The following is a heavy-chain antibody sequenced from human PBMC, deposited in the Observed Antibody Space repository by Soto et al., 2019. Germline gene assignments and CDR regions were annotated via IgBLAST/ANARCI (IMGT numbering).Heavy chain of an antibody. CDR3: ARDSFRGYSYGSTYNWFDP. CDR2: IIPIFGTA. Sequence: GASVKVSCKASGGTFSSYAISWVRQAPGQGLEWMGGIIPIFGTANYAQKFQGRVTITADESTSTAYMELSSLRSEDTAVYYCARDSFRGYSYGSTYNWFDPWGQGTLVTVSS. V-gene: IGHV1-69*13. J-gene: IGHJ5*02. CDR1: GGTFSSYA. D-gene: IGHD5-18*01.